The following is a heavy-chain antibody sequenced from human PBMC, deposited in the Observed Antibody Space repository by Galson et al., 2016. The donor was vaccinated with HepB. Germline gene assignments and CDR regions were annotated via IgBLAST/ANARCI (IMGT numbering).Heavy chain of an antibody. J-gene: IGHJ3*02. Sequence: SETLSLTCTVSGGSISSNNYYWGWIRQPPGKGLEWIGSIYYSGSTYYSPSLKSRVTLSVDTSKNQFSLKLSSVTAADTAVYYCARQDITRKDAFDIWGQGTMVTVSS. CDR1: GGSISSNNYY. CDR3: ARQDITRKDAFDI. CDR2: IYYSGST. V-gene: IGHV4-39*01.